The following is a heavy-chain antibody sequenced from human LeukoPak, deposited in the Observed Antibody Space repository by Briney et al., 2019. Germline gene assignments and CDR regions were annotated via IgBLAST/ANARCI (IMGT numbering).Heavy chain of an antibody. CDR2: IWNDGSNK. CDR1: KFTFSHYG. J-gene: IGHJ4*02. D-gene: IGHD4-11*01. CDR3: AKDAQRGFDYSNSLEY. Sequence: LGGSLRLSCAASKFTFSHYGMHWVRQAPGKGLEWVAVIWNDGSNKYYSDSVKGRFTVSRDNSKNTVYLQMNNLRVDDTGVYYCAKDAQRGFDYSNSLEYWGRGTLVTVSS. V-gene: IGHV3-33*06.